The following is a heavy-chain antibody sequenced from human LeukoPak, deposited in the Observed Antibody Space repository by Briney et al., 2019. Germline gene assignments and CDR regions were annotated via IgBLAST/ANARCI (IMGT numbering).Heavy chain of an antibody. CDR3: ARDLRLLAVAAPFDY. Sequence: GGSLRLSCAASGFTFSSYEMNWVRQAPGKGLEWVSYISSSGRTTYYADSVKGRFTISRDNAKNSLYLQMNSLRAEDTAVYYCARDLRLLAVAAPFDYWGQGTLVTVSS. J-gene: IGHJ4*02. CDR1: GFTFSSYE. D-gene: IGHD6-19*01. V-gene: IGHV3-48*03. CDR2: ISSSGRTT.